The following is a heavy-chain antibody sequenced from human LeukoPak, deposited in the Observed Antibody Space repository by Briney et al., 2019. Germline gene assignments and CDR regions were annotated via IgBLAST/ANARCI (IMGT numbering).Heavy chain of an antibody. V-gene: IGHV3-74*01. Sequence: GGSLRLSCAASGLTFSRDWMHWVRQAPGKGLVWVSRIKGDGSETNYADSVKGRFTISRDNAKNTLFLQMNSLRVEDTAVYYCVRGQIGVSVIVHWGQGTLVTVSS. J-gene: IGHJ5*02. CDR3: VRGQIGVSVIVH. CDR1: GLTFSRDW. CDR2: IKGDGSET. D-gene: IGHD3-22*01.